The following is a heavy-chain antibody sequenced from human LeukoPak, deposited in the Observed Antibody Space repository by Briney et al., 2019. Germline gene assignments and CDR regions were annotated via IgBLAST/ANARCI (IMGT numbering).Heavy chain of an antibody. CDR1: GASISTYY. Sequence: SETLSLTCTASGASISTYYWSWIRQPPGEGLEWIAYIAPSGSAVYNPSLNSRLTVTVDTSKNQFSLKLNSVTAADTAVYYCARHLATTVTRGYSCHPMDVWGKGTTVSVSS. CDR2: IAPSGSA. V-gene: IGHV4-4*09. D-gene: IGHD4-17*01. J-gene: IGHJ6*03. CDR3: ARHLATTVTRGYSCHPMDV.